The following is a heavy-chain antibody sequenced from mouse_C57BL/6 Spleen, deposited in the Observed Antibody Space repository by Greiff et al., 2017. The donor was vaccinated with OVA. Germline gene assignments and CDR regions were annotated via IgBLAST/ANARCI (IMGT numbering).Heavy chain of an antibody. CDR3: ARGGYDGYYAPFAY. D-gene: IGHD2-3*01. V-gene: IGHV1-22*01. CDR1: GYTFTDYN. CDR2: INPNNGGT. J-gene: IGHJ3*01. Sequence: EVKLQQSGPELVKPGASVKMSCKASGYTFTDYNMHWVKQSHGKSLEWIGYINPNNGGTSYNQKFKGKATLTVNKSSSTAYMELRSLTSEDSAVYYCARGGYDGYYAPFAYWGQGTLVTVSA.